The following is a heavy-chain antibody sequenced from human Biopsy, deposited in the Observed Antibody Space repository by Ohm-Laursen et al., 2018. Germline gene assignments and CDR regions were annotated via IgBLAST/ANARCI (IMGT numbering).Heavy chain of an antibody. Sequence: SETLSLTCTVSGASVSSGSYDWSWIRPPPGLGLEWIGYVYYTGSTDYNHSLQSRVTISVDTSKNHFSLRLRSVTPADTAIYYCARDRGYYSDRTVPGYFDLWGRGTLVTVSS. CDR2: VYYTGST. D-gene: IGHD3-22*01. V-gene: IGHV4-61*03. J-gene: IGHJ2*01. CDR1: GASVSSGSYD. CDR3: ARDRGYYSDRTVPGYFDL.